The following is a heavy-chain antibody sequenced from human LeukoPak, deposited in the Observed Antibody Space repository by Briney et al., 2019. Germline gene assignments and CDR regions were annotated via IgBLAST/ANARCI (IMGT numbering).Heavy chain of an antibody. CDR1: GGSISSSSYY. J-gene: IGHJ4*02. CDR3: ARVGMVRGVIISWDY. Sequence: SETLSLTCTVSGGSISSSSYYWGWIRQPPGKGLEWIGSIYYSGSTYYNPSLKSRVTISVDTSKNQFSLKLSSVTAADTAVYYCARVGMVRGVIISWDYWGQGTLVTVSS. V-gene: IGHV4-39*07. CDR2: IYYSGST. D-gene: IGHD3-10*01.